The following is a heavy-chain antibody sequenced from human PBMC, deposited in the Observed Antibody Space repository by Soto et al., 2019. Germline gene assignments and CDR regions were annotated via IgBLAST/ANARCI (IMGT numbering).Heavy chain of an antibody. Sequence: XGSLRLFCEASGFTFSNHSMSWVRQAPGKGLDWVSGISAEGGLIYYADSVKGRFNISRDNSKNTLYLQMSSLRAEDTAVYFCAKRQGTGAAAKNFDVWGQGTLVTVSS. CDR2: ISAEGGLI. CDR3: AKRQGTGAAAKNFDV. J-gene: IGHJ4*02. D-gene: IGHD6-13*01. CDR1: GFTFSNHS. V-gene: IGHV3-23*01.